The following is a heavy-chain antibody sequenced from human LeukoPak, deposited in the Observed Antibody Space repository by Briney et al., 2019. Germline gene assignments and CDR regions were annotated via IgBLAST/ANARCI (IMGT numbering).Heavy chain of an antibody. V-gene: IGHV5-51*01. CDR3: ARRNQGGSYGPARWFDP. J-gene: IGHJ5*02. Sequence: PGESLKISCKGSGYSFTSYWIGWVRQMPGKGLEWMGIIYPGDSDTRYSPSFQGQVTISADKSISTAYLQWSSLKASDTAMYYCARRNQGGSYGPARWFDPWGQGTLVTVSS. D-gene: IGHD5-18*01. CDR1: GYSFTSYW. CDR2: IYPGDSDT.